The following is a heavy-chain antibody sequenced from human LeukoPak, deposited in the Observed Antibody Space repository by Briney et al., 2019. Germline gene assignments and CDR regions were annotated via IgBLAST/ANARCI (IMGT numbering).Heavy chain of an antibody. CDR2: INHSGST. CDR1: GGSFSGYY. J-gene: IGHJ4*02. V-gene: IGHV4-34*01. D-gene: IGHD6-19*01. CDR3: ARVSAVAVFDQ. Sequence: PSETLSLTCVIYGGSFSGYYWSWIRQPPGKGLEWVGEINHSGSTNSNPSLKSRLTISVDTSKNQFSLRLSSVTAADTAVYYCARVSAVAVFDQWGRGTLVTVSS.